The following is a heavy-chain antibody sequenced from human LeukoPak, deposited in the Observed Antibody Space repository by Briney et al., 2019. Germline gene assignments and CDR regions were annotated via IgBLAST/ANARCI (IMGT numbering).Heavy chain of an antibody. J-gene: IGHJ6*02. CDR1: GYGLRSYC. CDR3: SRHGWQLDGRGMDV. V-gene: IGHV5-51*01. D-gene: IGHD6-19*01. CDR2: ICPADSDT. Sequence: SMKIFRQGSGYGLRSYCIRWVRPMPGTGLVWLGIICPADSDTRYRPSLQGQVTISVDRSISTAYLQWGSLQASDTAVYYCSRHGWQLDGRGMDVWGQGTTVTVSS.